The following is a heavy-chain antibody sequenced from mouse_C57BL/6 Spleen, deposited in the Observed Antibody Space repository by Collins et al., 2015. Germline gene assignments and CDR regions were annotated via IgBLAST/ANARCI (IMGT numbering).Heavy chain of an antibody. CDR1: GFTFTDYY. CDR2: IRNKANGYTT. D-gene: IGHD1-1*01. CDR3: ARDGTTDWFAY. V-gene: IGHV7-3*02. J-gene: IGHJ3*01. Sequence: EVKLVESGGGLVQPGGSLRLSCATSGFTFTDYYMSWVRQPPGKALEWLGFIRNKANGYTTEYSASVKGRFTISRDNSQSILYLQMNTLRAEDSATYYCARDGTTDWFAYWGQGTLVTVSA.